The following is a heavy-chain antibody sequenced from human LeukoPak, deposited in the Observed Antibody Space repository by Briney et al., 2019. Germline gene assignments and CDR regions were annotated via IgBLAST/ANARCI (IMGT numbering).Heavy chain of an antibody. CDR1: GYTFTGYY. D-gene: IGHD1-26*01. CDR2: INPNSGGT. J-gene: IGHJ4*02. V-gene: IGHV1-2*02. CDR3: ARDHGSWEPLLGVFDY. Sequence: GASVKVSCKASGYTFTGYYMHWVRQAPGQGLEWMGWINPNSGGTNYAQKFQGRVTMTRDTSISTAYMELSRLRSDDTAVYYCARDHGSWEPLLGVFDYWGQGTLVTVSS.